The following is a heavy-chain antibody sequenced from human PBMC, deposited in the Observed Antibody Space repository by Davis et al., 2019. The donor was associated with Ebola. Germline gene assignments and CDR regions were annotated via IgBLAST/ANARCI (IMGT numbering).Heavy chain of an antibody. J-gene: IGHJ4*02. V-gene: IGHV1-58*02. D-gene: IGHD2-21*02. CDR1: GFTFTSSA. CDR3: ARDEYCGGDCSGR. CDR2: IVVGSGNT. Sequence: AASVKVSCKASGFTFTSSAMQWVRQARGQRLEWIGWIVVGSGNTNYAQKFQGRVTMTRDTSTSTAYMELSSLRSEDTAVYYCARDEYCGGDCSGRWGQGTLVTVSS.